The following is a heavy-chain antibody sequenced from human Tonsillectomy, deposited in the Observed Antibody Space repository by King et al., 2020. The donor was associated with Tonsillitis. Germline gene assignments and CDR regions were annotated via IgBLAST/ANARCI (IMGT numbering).Heavy chain of an antibody. J-gene: IGHJ4*02. CDR3: TRSSLSSSWYSDY. Sequence: VQLVESGGGLVQSGRSLRLSCTASGFTFADYNVSWVRQAPGKGLEWVCLIRSKGYSGTKDCAETLKGRFILSRDDSKSIAYLQMNSLKTEDTAVYYCTRSSLSSSWYSDYWGQGTLVTVSS. D-gene: IGHD6-13*01. CDR2: IRSKGYSGTK. V-gene: IGHV3-49*04. CDR1: GFTFADYN.